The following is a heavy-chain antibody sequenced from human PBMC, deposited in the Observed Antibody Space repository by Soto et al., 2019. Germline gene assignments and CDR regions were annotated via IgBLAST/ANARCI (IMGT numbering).Heavy chain of an antibody. CDR3: ATTYYDFWSGDTYGMDV. V-gene: IGHV3-30*03. D-gene: IGHD3-3*01. Sequence: QVQLVESGGGVVQPGRSLGLSCAASGFTFSSYGMHWVRQAPGKGLEWVAVISYDGSNKYYADSVKGRFTISRDNSKNTLYLQMNSLRAEDTAVYYCATTYYDFWSGDTYGMDVWGQGTTVTVSS. CDR1: GFTFSSYG. CDR2: ISYDGSNK. J-gene: IGHJ6*02.